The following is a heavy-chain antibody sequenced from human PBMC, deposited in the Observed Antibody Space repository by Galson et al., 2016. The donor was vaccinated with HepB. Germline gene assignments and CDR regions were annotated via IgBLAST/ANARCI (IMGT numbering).Heavy chain of an antibody. J-gene: IGHJ4*02. V-gene: IGHV3-7*03. Sequence: SLRLSCAASGFTFSGYWMSWVRQAPGKGLEWVANVNRGGSERYYVDSVKGRFTISRDNAKNPLFLQMNSLRVEDTAVYYCARGANRGRPFDYWGQGTLVTVSS. D-gene: IGHD3-10*01. CDR3: ARGANRGRPFDY. CDR2: VNRGGSER. CDR1: GFTFSGYW.